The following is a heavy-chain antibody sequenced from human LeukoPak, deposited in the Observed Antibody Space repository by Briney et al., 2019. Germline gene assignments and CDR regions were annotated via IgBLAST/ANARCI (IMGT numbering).Heavy chain of an antibody. CDR2: ISYDGSNK. CDR3: ARVGSYGYYYFDY. V-gene: IGHV3-30-3*01. J-gene: IGHJ4*02. CDR1: GFTFSSYA. D-gene: IGHD5-18*01. Sequence: GGSLRLSCAASGFTFSSYALHWVRQAPGKGLEWVAIISYDGSNKYYADSVEGRFTISRDNSKNTLYLQMNCLRPEDTAVYYCARVGSYGYYYFDYWGQGTLVTVSS.